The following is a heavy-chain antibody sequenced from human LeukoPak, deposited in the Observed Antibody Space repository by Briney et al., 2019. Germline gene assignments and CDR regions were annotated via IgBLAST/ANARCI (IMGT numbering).Heavy chain of an antibody. Sequence: GGSLRLSCTASGFTFSSYAMHWVRQAPGKGLEGVAVISYDGSNKYYADSVKGRFTISRDNSKNTLYLQMNSLRAEDTAVYYCALDYYYYMDVWGKGTTVTVSS. J-gene: IGHJ6*03. CDR3: ALDYYYYMDV. CDR1: GFTFSSYA. CDR2: ISYDGSNK. V-gene: IGHV3-30*04.